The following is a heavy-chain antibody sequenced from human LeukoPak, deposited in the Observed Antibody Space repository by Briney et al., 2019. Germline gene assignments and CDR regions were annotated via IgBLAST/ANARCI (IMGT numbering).Heavy chain of an antibody. CDR3: AKDPRRYSRTGGYFDY. D-gene: IGHD6-13*01. CDR1: GFTFDDYA. J-gene: IGHJ4*02. V-gene: IGHV3-30*18. Sequence: GGSLRLSCAASGFTFDDYAMHWVRQAPGKGLEWVSFISYDGSNKYYADSVKGRFTISRDNSKNTLYLQMISLGTEDTAVYYCAKDPRRYSRTGGYFDYWGQGTLVTVSS. CDR2: ISYDGSNK.